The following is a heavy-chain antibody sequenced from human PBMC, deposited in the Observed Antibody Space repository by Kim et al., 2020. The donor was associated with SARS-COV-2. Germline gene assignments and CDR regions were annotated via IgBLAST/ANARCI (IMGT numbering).Heavy chain of an antibody. CDR2: T. J-gene: IGHJ4*02. V-gene: IGHV1-18*01. D-gene: IGHD7-27*01. Sequence: TNYAQKVQGRVILTTDTSTSTAYMEVRGLRSDDTAVYYCARLGTDYWGQGTLVTVSS. CDR3: ARLGTDY.